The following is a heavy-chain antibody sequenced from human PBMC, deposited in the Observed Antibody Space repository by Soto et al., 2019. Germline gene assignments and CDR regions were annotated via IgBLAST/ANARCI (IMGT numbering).Heavy chain of an antibody. CDR2: ISWDGDTL. Sequence: ESGGVVVQPGGSLRLSCAASGFSFEDYMMHWVRQVPGKGLEWVSLISWDGDTLFYAASVEGRFTISRHNSENSLFLQMNGLTTEDSALYYCAKGGRDGSLDNWGQGTLVTVSA. CDR3: AKGGRDGSLDN. V-gene: IGHV3-43*01. CDR1: GFSFEDYM. J-gene: IGHJ4*02.